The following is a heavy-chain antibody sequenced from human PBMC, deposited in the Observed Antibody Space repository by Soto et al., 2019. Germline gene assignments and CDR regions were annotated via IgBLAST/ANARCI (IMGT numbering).Heavy chain of an antibody. D-gene: IGHD3-3*01. CDR2: ISAYNGNT. Sequence: ASVKVSCKASGYTFTSYGISWVRQAPGQGLEWMGWISAYNGNTSYAQKLQGRVTMTTDTSTSTAYMELRSLRSDDTAVYYCARVGYYDFWSGSNWFDPWGQGTLVTLSS. CDR1: GYTFTSYG. V-gene: IGHV1-18*01. J-gene: IGHJ5*02. CDR3: ARVGYYDFWSGSNWFDP.